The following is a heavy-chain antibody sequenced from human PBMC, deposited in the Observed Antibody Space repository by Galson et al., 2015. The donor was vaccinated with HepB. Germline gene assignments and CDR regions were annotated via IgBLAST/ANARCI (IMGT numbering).Heavy chain of an antibody. CDR1: GLIYSTYA. Sequence: SLRLSCAASGLIYSTYAMTWVRQAPGRGLEWVSGISGSGGSTYADSVKGRFTISRDDSKNTLYLQMNSLRAEDTAVYYCAKGPHDYGDYPNYFDYWGLGILVTVSS. V-gene: IGHV3-23*01. CDR2: ISGSGGST. D-gene: IGHD4-17*01. CDR3: AKGPHDYGDYPNYFDY. J-gene: IGHJ4*02.